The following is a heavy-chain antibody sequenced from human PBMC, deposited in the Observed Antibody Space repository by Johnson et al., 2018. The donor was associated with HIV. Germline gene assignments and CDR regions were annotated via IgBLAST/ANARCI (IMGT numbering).Heavy chain of an antibody. J-gene: IGHJ3*02. CDR2: ISYDGSNK. CDR3: ARAVGAGGI. CDR1: GFSFSGYG. D-gene: IGHD1-26*01. V-gene: IGHV3-30*19. Sequence: HVQLVESGGGVVQPGRFLRLSCAASGFSFSGYGMHWVRQAPGKGLEWVAVISYDGSNKYYADSVKGRFTISRDNSKNTLYLQMNSLRAEDTAVYYCARAVGAGGIWGQGTMVTVSS.